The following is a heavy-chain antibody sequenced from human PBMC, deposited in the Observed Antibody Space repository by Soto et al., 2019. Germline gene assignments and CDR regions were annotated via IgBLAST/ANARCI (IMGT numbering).Heavy chain of an antibody. V-gene: IGHV3-15*01. CDR3: TTQSMTTVTYFDF. Sequence: GGSLRLSCAASGLTFNNAWMSWVRQAPGKGLQWVGRIKSKSDSETADYAAPAKGRFAISRDDSRHTVYLEMNSLETEDTAVYYCTTQSMTTVTYFDFWGQGTQVTVSS. D-gene: IGHD4-17*01. CDR1: GLTFNNAW. J-gene: IGHJ4*02. CDR2: IKSKSDSETA.